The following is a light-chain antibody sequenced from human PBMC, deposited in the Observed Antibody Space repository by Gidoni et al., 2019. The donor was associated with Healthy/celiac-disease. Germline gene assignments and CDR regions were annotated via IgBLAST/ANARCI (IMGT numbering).Light chain of an antibody. CDR2: AAS. Sequence: AIRMTQSPSSFSASTGGRVTITCRASQGISSYLAWYQQKPGKAPKLLIYAASTLQSGVPSRFSGSGSGTDFTLTISCLQSEDFATYYCQQYYSYLYTFGQGTKLEIK. J-gene: IGKJ2*01. CDR3: QQYYSYLYT. V-gene: IGKV1-8*01. CDR1: QGISSY.